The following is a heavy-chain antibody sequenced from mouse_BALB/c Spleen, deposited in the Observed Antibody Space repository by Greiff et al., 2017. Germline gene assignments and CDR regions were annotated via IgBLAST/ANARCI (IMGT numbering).Heavy chain of an antibody. CDR3: ARDPHPYAMDY. CDR1: GFTFSSYA. CDR2: ISSGGSYT. Sequence: EVQLVESGGGLVKPGGSLKLSCAASGFTFSSYAMSWVRQSPEKRLEWVAEISSGGSYTYYPDTVTGRFTISRDNAKNTLYLEMSSLRSEDTAMYYCARDPHPYAMDYWGQGTSVTVSS. V-gene: IGHV5-9-4*01. J-gene: IGHJ4*01.